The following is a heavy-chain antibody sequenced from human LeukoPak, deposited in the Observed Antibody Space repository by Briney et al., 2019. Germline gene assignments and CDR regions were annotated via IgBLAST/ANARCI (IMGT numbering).Heavy chain of an antibody. Sequence: GGSLRLSCAASGFIFSSYAMNWVRQAPGKGLEWVSVIAAGGGGIHYADSVEGRFTISRDNSKNTLYLQMNSLRVGDTAVYYCAIDPNWGTHSWGQGVLVTVSS. D-gene: IGHD7-27*01. CDR1: GFIFSSYA. CDR2: IAAGGGGI. J-gene: IGHJ4*02. V-gene: IGHV3-23*01. CDR3: AIDPNWGTHS.